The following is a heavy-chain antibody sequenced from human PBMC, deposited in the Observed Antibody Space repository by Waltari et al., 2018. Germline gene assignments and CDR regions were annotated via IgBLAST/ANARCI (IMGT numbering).Heavy chain of an antibody. CDR1: GYSFSNYW. CDR2: IYPGDSDT. D-gene: IGHD2-15*01. CDR3: ARVVAAIGVPDY. Sequence: EVQLVQSGAEVKKPGESLKISCKGSGYSFSNYWIAWVRQMPGKGLEGMGIIYPGDSDTRYSPSFQGQVTISADKSISTAYLQWSSLRASDSAMDYCARVVAAIGVPDYWGQGTQVTVSS. J-gene: IGHJ4*02. V-gene: IGHV5-51*03.